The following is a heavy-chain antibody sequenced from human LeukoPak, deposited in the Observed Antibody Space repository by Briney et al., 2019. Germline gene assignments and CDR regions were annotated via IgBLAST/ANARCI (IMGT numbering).Heavy chain of an antibody. D-gene: IGHD5-24*01. CDR2: IYYSGST. V-gene: IGHV4-59*01. Sequence: ETLSLTCTVSGGSISSYYWSWIRQPPGKGLEWIGYIYYSGSTNYNPSLKSRGTISVDTSKNQFSLKLSSVPAEATAVYYCARERDGYNYYSYYMEVWGKGTTVTVSS. CDR1: GGSISSYY. J-gene: IGHJ6*03. CDR3: ARERDGYNYYSYYMEV.